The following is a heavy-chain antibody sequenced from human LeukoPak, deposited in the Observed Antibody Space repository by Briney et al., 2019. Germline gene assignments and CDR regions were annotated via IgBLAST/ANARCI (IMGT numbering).Heavy chain of an antibody. J-gene: IGHJ4*02. CDR3: ARGKAGGDGYNYIIDYFDY. D-gene: IGHD5-24*01. Sequence: SETLSLTCAVYGGSFSDYYWSWIRQPPGKGLEWIGEINHSGSTNYNPSLKSRVTISIDTSKNQFSLKLSSVTAADTAVYYCARGKAGGDGYNYIIDYFDYWGQGTLVTVSS. CDR1: GGSFSDYY. V-gene: IGHV4-34*01. CDR2: INHSGST.